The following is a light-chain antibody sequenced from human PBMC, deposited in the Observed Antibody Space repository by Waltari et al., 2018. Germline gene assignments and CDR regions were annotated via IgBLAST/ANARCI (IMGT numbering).Light chain of an antibody. CDR1: FSNIGAGHA. J-gene: IGLJ6*01. CDR2: KNN. V-gene: IGLV1-40*03. Sequence: QSVLTQPPSVSGAPGQTVTISCTGAFSNIGAGHAVHWYQRLPGAAPKLLIHKNNKRPSVVPARFSGSRSGASASLIIAGLQSEDDADYYCQSYDNKLKVFGSGTKVNVL. CDR3: QSYDNKLKV.